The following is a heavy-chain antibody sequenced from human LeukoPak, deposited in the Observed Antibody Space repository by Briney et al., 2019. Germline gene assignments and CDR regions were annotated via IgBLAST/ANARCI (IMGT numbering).Heavy chain of an antibody. CDR1: GGSFSGYY. D-gene: IGHD2-15*01. CDR3: VPEYCSGGSCYFSGD. Sequence: PSETLSLTCAVYGGSFSGYYWSWIRQPPGKGLEWIGEINHSGSTNYNPSLKSRVTISVDTSKNQFSLKLSSVTAADTAVYYCVPEYCSGGSCYFSGDWGQGTLVTVSS. J-gene: IGHJ4*02. V-gene: IGHV4-34*01. CDR2: INHSGST.